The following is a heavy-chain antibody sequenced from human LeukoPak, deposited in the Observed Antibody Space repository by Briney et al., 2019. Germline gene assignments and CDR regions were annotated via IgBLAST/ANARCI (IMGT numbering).Heavy chain of an antibody. CDR3: ARDPTVEYYDILTGYNPFDY. J-gene: IGHJ4*02. D-gene: IGHD3-9*01. CDR1: GYTFTSYG. Sequence: GASVKVSCKASGYTFTSYGISWVRQAPGQGLEWMGWISAYNGNTNCAQKLQGRVTMTTDTSTSTAYMELRSLRSDDTAVYYCARDPTVEYYDILTGYNPFDYWGQGTLVTVSS. V-gene: IGHV1-18*01. CDR2: ISAYNGNT.